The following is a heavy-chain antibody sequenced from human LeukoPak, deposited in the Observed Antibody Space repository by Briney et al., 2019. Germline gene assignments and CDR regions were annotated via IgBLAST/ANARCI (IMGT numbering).Heavy chain of an antibody. CDR2: ISAYNGNT. D-gene: IGHD3-22*01. Sequence: ASVKVSCKASGYTFTCYYMHWVRQAPGQGLEWMGWISAYNGNTNYAQKLQGRVTMTTGTSTSTAYMELRSLRSDDTAVYYCARGGEGYYDSSGYDAFDIWGQGTMVTVSS. J-gene: IGHJ3*02. CDR1: GYTFTCYY. CDR3: ARGGEGYYDSSGYDAFDI. V-gene: IGHV1-18*04.